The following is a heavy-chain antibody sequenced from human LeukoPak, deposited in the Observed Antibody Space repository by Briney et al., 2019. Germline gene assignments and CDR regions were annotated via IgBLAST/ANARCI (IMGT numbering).Heavy chain of an antibody. J-gene: IGHJ3*02. CDR3: ARTYYDFWSGYWNAFDI. Sequence: SVKVSCKASGGTFSSYAISWVRQAPGQGLEWMGGIIPIFGTANYAQKFQGRVTITADESTSTAYMELSSLRSEDTAVYYCARTYYDFWSGYWNAFDIWGQGTMVTVSS. D-gene: IGHD3-3*01. CDR2: IIPIFGTA. CDR1: GGTFSSYA. V-gene: IGHV1-69*01.